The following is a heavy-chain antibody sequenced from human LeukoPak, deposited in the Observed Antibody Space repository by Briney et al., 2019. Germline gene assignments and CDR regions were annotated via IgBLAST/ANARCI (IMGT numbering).Heavy chain of an antibody. CDR3: ARGPTYDYGDYGGLD. Sequence: ASVKVSCKTSGYTFTDYDITWVRQAPGQGLEWMGWINPNSGGTNYAQKFQGRVTMTRDTSISTAYMELSRLRSDDTAVYYCARGPTYDYGDYGGLDWGQGTLVTVSS. D-gene: IGHD4-17*01. CDR2: INPNSGGT. V-gene: IGHV1-2*02. CDR1: GYTFTDYD. J-gene: IGHJ4*02.